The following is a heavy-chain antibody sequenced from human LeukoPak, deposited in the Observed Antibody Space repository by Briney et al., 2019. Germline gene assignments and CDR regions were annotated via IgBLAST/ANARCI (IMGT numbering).Heavy chain of an antibody. CDR3: AKGGKWDVTPFDY. J-gene: IGHJ4*02. V-gene: IGHV3-23*01. CDR1: GFTFTSYS. D-gene: IGHD1-26*01. Sequence: PGVSLRLSCAASGFTFTSYSMNWVRQAPGKGLEWVSTISGGGGSTYYADSVKGRFTTSRDNSKNTLYLQVNSLRAEDTAVYYCAKGGKWDVTPFDYWGQGTLVTVSS. CDR2: ISGGGGST.